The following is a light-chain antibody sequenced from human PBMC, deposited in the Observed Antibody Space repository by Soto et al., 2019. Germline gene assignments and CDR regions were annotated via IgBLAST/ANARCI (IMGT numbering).Light chain of an antibody. CDR1: QSVSSY. V-gene: IGKV3-11*01. CDR2: DAS. CDR3: QQRSNWPPALT. J-gene: IGKJ4*01. Sequence: EIVLTQSPATLSLSPGERATLSCRASQSVSSYLAWYQQKPGQAPRLLIYDASNRATGIPARFSGSGSGTDFALTISSREPEDFEVDYCQQRSNWPPALTFGGGTKVEIK.